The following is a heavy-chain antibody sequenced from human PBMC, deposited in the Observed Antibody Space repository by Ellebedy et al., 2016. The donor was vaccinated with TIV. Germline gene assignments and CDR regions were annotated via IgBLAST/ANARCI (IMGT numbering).Heavy chain of an antibody. J-gene: IGHJ1*01. V-gene: IGHV4-59*12. CDR1: GGSFSGYY. Sequence: SETLSLTCAVYGGSFSGYYWSWIRQPPGKGLEWIGYIYYSGSTNYNPSLKSRVTISVDTSKNQFSLKLSSVTAADTAVYYCARVRAVWGQGTLVTVSS. CDR2: IYYSGST. CDR3: ARVRAV.